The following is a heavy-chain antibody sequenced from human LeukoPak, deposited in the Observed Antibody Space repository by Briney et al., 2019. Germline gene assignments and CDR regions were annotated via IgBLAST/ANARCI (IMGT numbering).Heavy chain of an antibody. CDR2: ISAYNGNT. J-gene: IGHJ4*02. D-gene: IGHD3-22*01. Sequence: ASVKVSCKASGYTFTSYGISWVRQAPGQGLEWMGWISAYNGNTNYAQKLQGRVTMTTDTSTSTAYIELRSLRSDDTAVYYCARVRVYYYDSSGYLSDYWGQGTLVTVSS. CDR1: GYTFTSYG. CDR3: ARVRVYYYDSSGYLSDY. V-gene: IGHV1-18*01.